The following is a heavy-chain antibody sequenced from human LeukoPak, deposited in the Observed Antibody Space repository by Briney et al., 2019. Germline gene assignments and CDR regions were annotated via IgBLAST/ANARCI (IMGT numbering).Heavy chain of an antibody. J-gene: IGHJ4*02. Sequence: TSSETLSLTCTVSGGSTSSGDYFWSWIRQPPGKGLEWIGYIYYSGTTYYNPSLKSRVTISVDTSKNQFSLNLSSVTAADTAVYFCARETMAGHFDYWGQGTLVTVSS. D-gene: IGHD6-19*01. CDR3: ARETMAGHFDY. CDR2: IYYSGTT. CDR1: GGSTSSGDYF. V-gene: IGHV4-30-4*01.